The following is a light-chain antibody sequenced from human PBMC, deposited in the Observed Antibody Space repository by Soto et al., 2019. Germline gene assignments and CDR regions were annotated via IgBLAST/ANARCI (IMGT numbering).Light chain of an antibody. CDR2: GAS. CDR3: QHYGSSSPPVT. CDR1: QSVSSSY. Sequence: EIVLTQSPGTLSLSPGERATLSCRASQSVSSSYLAWYQQKPGQAPRLLIYGASSRATGIPDRFSGSGSGTDFTLTISRLEPEDFAVYYCQHYGSSSPPVTFGQGTRLEIK. J-gene: IGKJ5*01. V-gene: IGKV3-20*01.